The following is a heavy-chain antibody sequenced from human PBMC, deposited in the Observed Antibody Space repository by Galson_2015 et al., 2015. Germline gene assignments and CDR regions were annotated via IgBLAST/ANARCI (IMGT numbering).Heavy chain of an antibody. Sequence: SLRLSCAASGFTFSSYGMHWVRQAPGKGLEWVAVIWYDGSNKYYADSVKGRFTISRDNSKNTLYLQMNSLRAEDTAVYYCAGGKPTLPKAFDIWGQGTMVTVSS. J-gene: IGHJ3*02. D-gene: IGHD1-14*01. V-gene: IGHV3-33*01. CDR3: AGGKPTLPKAFDI. CDR1: GFTFSSYG. CDR2: IWYDGSNK.